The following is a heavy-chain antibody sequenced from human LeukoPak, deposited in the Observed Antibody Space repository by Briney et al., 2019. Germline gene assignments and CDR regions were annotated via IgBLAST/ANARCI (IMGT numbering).Heavy chain of an antibody. Sequence: ASVKVSCKASGYTFTSYDINWVRQATGQGLEWMGWMNPNSGNTGYAQKFQGRVTITRNTSISTAYMELSSLRSEDTAVYYCAKGLRYCSSTSCYIDYWGQGTLVTVSS. J-gene: IGHJ4*02. CDR2: MNPNSGNT. CDR3: AKGLRYCSSTSCYIDY. CDR1: GYTFTSYD. V-gene: IGHV1-8*03. D-gene: IGHD2-2*02.